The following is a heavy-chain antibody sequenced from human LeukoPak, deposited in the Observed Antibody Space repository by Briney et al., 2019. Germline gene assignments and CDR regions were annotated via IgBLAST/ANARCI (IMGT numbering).Heavy chain of an antibody. Sequence: PGGSMRLSCAASGFTFSSYAMSWVRQAPGKGLEWVSAISGSGGSTYYADSVKGRFTISRDNSKNTLYLQMSSLRAEDTAVYYCARANGWDYYYYMDVWGKGTTVTVSS. J-gene: IGHJ6*03. CDR1: GFTFSSYA. CDR2: ISGSGGST. V-gene: IGHV3-23*01. D-gene: IGHD6-19*01. CDR3: ARANGWDYYYYMDV.